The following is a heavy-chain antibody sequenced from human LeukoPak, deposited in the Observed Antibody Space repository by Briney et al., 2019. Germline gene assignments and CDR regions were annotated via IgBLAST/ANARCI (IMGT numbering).Heavy chain of an antibody. Sequence: SETLSLTCTVSGGSISTYYWSWIRQPPGKGLEWIAYIDYSASTNYNPSLKSRVTISVDTSKNQFSLKLSSVTAADTAVYYCAGGIRYYFDYWGQGTLVTVSS. CDR2: IDYSAST. CDR1: GGSISTYY. V-gene: IGHV4-59*01. CDR3: AGGIRYYFDY. J-gene: IGHJ4*02.